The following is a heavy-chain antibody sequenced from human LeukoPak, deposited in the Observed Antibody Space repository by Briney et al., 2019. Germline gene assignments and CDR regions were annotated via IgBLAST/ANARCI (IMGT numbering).Heavy chain of an antibody. D-gene: IGHD3-3*01. V-gene: IGHV1-69*13. Sequence: SVNVSCKASGGTFSSYAISWVRQAPGQGLEWMGGIIPIFGTATYAQTFQGRVTITADESTSTAYMELSSLRSEDTAVDYCASGGVLRFLEWLHLYYYYGMDVWGQGTTVTVSS. CDR2: IIPIFGTA. J-gene: IGHJ6*02. CDR1: GGTFSSYA. CDR3: ASGGVLRFLEWLHLYYYYGMDV.